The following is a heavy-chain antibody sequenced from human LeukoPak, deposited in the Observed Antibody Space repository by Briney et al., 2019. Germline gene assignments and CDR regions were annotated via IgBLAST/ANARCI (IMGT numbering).Heavy chain of an antibody. J-gene: IGHJ4*02. V-gene: IGHV3-7*01. CDR2: IKQDGSEK. CDR3: ASSGSDSNLFSSYFDY. CDR1: GFTFSSYW. Sequence: GGSLRLSCAASGFTFSSYWISWVRQAPGKGLEWVANIKQDGSEKYYVDSVKGRFTISRDNAKNSLYLQMNSLRAEDTAVYYCASSGSDSNLFSSYFDYWGQGTLVTVSS. D-gene: IGHD3-22*01.